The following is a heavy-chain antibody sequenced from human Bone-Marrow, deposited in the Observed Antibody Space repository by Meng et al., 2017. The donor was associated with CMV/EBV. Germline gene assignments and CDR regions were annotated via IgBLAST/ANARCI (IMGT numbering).Heavy chain of an antibody. CDR3: ARDSAHYDFRVSSGMDV. J-gene: IGHJ6*02. CDR1: GGSISSSSYY. D-gene: IGHD3-3*01. CDR2: IYYSGTT. V-gene: IGHV4-39*07. Sequence: SETLSLTCTVSGGSISSSSYYWGWIRQPPGKGLEWIGSIYYSGTTYYNPSPRSRVTISVDTSKNQFSLKLSSVTAADTAMYYCARDSAHYDFRVSSGMDVWGQGTTVTVSS.